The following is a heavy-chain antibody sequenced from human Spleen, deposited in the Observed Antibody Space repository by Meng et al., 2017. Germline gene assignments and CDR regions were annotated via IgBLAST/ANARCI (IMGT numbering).Heavy chain of an antibody. CDR3: ASGISDRSGFDY. CDR1: GFTFSSYA. Sequence: GESLKISCAASGFTFSSYAMHWVRQAPGKGLEWVAVISYDGSNKYYADSVKGRFTISRDNSKNTLYLQMNSLRAEDTAVYYCASGISDRSGFDYWGRGTLVTVSS. CDR2: ISYDGSNK. D-gene: IGHD2-15*01. J-gene: IGHJ4*02. V-gene: IGHV3-30*04.